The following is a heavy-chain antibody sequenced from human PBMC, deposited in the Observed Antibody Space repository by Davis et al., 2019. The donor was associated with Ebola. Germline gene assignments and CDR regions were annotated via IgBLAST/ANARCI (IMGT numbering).Heavy chain of an antibody. CDR1: GYTFTSNW. Sequence: KVSCKGYGYTFTSNWIVWVRQMPGRGLEWMGDIYPSDSDTKYSPSFQGHVTFSVDKSTTTAYLQWGSLKASDTATYSCARRGTRSFDYWGQGTVVTVSS. D-gene: IGHD2-2*01. V-gene: IGHV5-51*01. CDR2: IYPSDSDT. J-gene: IGHJ4*02. CDR3: ARRGTRSFDY.